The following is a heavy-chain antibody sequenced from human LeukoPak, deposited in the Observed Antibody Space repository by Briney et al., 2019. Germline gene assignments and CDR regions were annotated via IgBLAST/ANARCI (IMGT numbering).Heavy chain of an antibody. D-gene: IGHD3-22*01. J-gene: IGHJ2*01. Sequence: GGSLRLSCAASGFPLSSYAMSWVRQGPGKGLEWVSAISGSGGSTYYADSVKGRFTISRDNSKNTLYLQMNSLRAEDTALYYCAKGLYYYDSSGYYYLNWYFDLWGRGTLVTVSS. CDR1: GFPLSSYA. CDR2: ISGSGGST. V-gene: IGHV3-23*01. CDR3: AKGLYYYDSSGYYYLNWYFDL.